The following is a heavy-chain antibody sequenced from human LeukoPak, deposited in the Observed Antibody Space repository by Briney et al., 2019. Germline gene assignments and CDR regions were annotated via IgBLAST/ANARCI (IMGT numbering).Heavy chain of an antibody. CDR3: ARSVSIAAAGRGWFDP. V-gene: IGHV4-39*02. Sequence: SIKSRVTISVDTSKNHFSLKLSSVTAADTAVYYCARSVSIAAAGRGWFDPWGQGTLVTVSS. J-gene: IGHJ5*02. D-gene: IGHD6-13*01.